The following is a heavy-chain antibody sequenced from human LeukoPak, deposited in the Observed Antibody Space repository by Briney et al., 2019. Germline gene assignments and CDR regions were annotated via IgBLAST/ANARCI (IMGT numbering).Heavy chain of an antibody. CDR1: GYTFTSYA. D-gene: IGHD2-15*01. Sequence: GASVKVSCKASGYTFTSYAMHWVRQAPGQRLEWMGWINAGNGNTKYSQKFQGRVTITRDTSASTAYMELSSLRSEDTAVYYCARVGVAAKRSYYFDYWGQGTLVTVSS. J-gene: IGHJ4*02. V-gene: IGHV1-3*01. CDR2: INAGNGNT. CDR3: ARVGVAAKRSYYFDY.